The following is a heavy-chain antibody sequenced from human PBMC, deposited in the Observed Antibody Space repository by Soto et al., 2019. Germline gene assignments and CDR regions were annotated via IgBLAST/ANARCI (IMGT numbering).Heavy chain of an antibody. V-gene: IGHV4-39*01. CDR3: ARWTYHSSGYYYFPDYYYGMDV. J-gene: IGHJ6*02. CDR1: GGSISSSSYY. CDR2: IYYSGST. D-gene: IGHD3-22*01. Sequence: PSETLSLTCTVSGGSISSSSYYWGWIRQPPGKGMEWIVSIYYSGSTYYNPSLKCRVTISVDTSKNQFSLKLSSVTAADTAVYYCARWTYHSSGYYYFPDYYYGMDVWGQGTTVTVSS.